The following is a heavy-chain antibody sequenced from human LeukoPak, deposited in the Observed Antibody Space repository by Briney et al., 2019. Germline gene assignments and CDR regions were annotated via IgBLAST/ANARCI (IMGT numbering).Heavy chain of an antibody. CDR2: ISSSSSYI. J-gene: IGHJ4*02. D-gene: IGHD6-19*01. CDR1: GFTFTSYG. Sequence: GGSLRLSCAASGFTFTSYGMTWVRQAPGKGLEWVSSISSSSSYIYYSDSVKGRFTISRDNAKNSLYLQMNSRKADDTAVYYCTRGAGTGWRFDSWGQGTLVTVSS. V-gene: IGHV3-21*01. CDR3: TRGAGTGWRFDS.